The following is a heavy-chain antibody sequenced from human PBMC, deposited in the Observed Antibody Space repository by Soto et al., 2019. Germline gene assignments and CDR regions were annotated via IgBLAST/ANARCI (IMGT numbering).Heavy chain of an antibody. CDR3: ARAPVDWNDRQLLDY. J-gene: IGHJ4*02. D-gene: IGHD1-1*01. CDR2: INSDESST. Sequence: GGSLRLSCAASGFTFSRYWMHWVRQAPGKGLVWVSRINSDESSTSYADSVKGRFTISRDNAKNTLYLQMNSLRVEDTAVYYCARAPVDWNDRQLLDYWGQGSLVTGSS. CDR1: GFTFSRYW. V-gene: IGHV3-74*01.